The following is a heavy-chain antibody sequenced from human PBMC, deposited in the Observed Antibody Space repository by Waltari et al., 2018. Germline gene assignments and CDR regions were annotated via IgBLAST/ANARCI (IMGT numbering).Heavy chain of an antibody. CDR2: ISGSGGNT. D-gene: IGHD6-25*01. Sequence: QLQLQESGPGLVKSSETLSLTCAVSGGSISSDYWSWIRQPPGKGLEWIGRISGSGGNTDYNPSLNSRVAISTDTSKNQFSLNLNSVTAADTAVYYCARDRGEYSSGWGRFDVWGPGVLVTVSS. V-gene: IGHV4-4*07. CDR1: GGSISSDY. CDR3: ARDRGEYSSGWGRFDV. J-gene: IGHJ5*02.